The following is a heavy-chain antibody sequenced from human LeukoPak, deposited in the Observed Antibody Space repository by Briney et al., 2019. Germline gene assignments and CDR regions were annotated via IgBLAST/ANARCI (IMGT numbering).Heavy chain of an antibody. Sequence: GGSLRLSCAASGFALSSYSMNWVRQTPGKGLEWISYISSSGSTIYYADSVKGRFTISRDNAKNSLYLQMNSLRAEDTAVYYCASAEWLLYSVDYWGQGTLVTVSS. D-gene: IGHD3-3*01. V-gene: IGHV3-48*04. CDR3: ASAEWLLYSVDY. CDR2: ISSSGSTI. J-gene: IGHJ4*02. CDR1: GFALSSYS.